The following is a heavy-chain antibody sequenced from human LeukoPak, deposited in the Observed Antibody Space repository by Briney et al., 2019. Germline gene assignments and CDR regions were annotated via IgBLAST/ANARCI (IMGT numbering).Heavy chain of an antibody. CDR1: GGSFSGYY. V-gene: IGHV4-34*01. J-gene: IGHJ4*02. Sequence: SETLSLTCAVYGGSFSGYYWSWIRQPPGKGLEWIGEINHSGSTNYNPSLKSRVNISVHTSKNQFSLKLSSVTAADTALYYCARGGEPQETYYCDYWGQGTVVTVSS. CDR2: INHSGST. CDR3: ARGGEPQETYYCDY. D-gene: IGHD1-26*01.